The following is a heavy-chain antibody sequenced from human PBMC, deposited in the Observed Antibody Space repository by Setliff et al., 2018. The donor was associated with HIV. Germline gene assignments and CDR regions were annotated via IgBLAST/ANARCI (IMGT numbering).Heavy chain of an antibody. Sequence: SETLSLTCTVSGGSISRGSYSWGWIRQPPGKGLEWIGSISYTGITKYNPSLKSRVTISVDTSQNQFSLKLTSLTAADTAVYYCARLRQWLAFFDSWGQGTLVTVSS. D-gene: IGHD6-19*01. CDR2: ISYTGIT. J-gene: IGHJ4*02. CDR1: GGSISRGSYS. CDR3: ARLRQWLAFFDS. V-gene: IGHV4-39*01.